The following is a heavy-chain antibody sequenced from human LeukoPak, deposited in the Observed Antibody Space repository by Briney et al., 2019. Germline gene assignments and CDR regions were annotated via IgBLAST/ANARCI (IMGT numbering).Heavy chain of an antibody. CDR1: GFTFSSYA. V-gene: IGHV3-23*01. D-gene: IGHD6-13*01. Sequence: GGSLRLSCAASGFTFSSYAMSWVRQAPGKGLEWVSVIGGSGSSTSYADSVKGRFTISRDNSKNTLYLQMNSLRAEDTAVYYCAEDPRRRAAAGTSYYMDVWGKGTTVTVSS. CDR3: AEDPRRRAAAGTSYYMDV. J-gene: IGHJ6*03. CDR2: IGGSGSST.